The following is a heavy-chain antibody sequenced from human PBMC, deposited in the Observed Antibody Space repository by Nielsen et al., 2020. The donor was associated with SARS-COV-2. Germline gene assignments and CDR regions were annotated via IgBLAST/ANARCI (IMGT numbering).Heavy chain of an antibody. V-gene: IGHV4-39*01. J-gene: IGHJ6*02. Sequence: SETLSLTCTVSGGSISSSSYYWGWIRQPPGKGLEYIGRIYYSGSTHYNPSLKSRVTISVDTSKNQFSLKLSSVTAADTAVYYCARQGVTGTTSDYYGMDVWGQGTTVTVSS. D-gene: IGHD1-7*01. CDR2: IYYSGST. CDR3: ARQGVTGTTSDYYGMDV. CDR1: GGSISSSSYY.